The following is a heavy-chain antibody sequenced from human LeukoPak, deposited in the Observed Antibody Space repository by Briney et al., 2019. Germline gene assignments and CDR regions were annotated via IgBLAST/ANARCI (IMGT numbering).Heavy chain of an antibody. CDR3: ARVSRVGAPMQLAYGR. CDR2: INPNSGGT. D-gene: IGHD1-26*01. Sequence: ASVKVSCKASGYTFTGYYMHWVRQAPGQGLEWMGWINPNSGGTNYAQKFQGRVTMTRDTSISAAYMELSRLRSDDTAVYYCARVSRVGAPMQLAYGRWGQGTLVTVSS. J-gene: IGHJ4*02. V-gene: IGHV1-2*02. CDR1: GYTFTGYY.